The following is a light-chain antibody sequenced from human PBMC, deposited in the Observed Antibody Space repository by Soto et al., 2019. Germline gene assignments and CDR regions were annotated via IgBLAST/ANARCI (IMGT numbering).Light chain of an antibody. CDR2: EDN. Sequence: QSALTQPRSVSGSPGQSVTISCTGTSSDVGGYNYVSWYQQLPGTVPKLLIYEDNKRPSGLSNHFSGSRSGNTASLTISGLQSEDEADYYCCAYGGSSNYVFGTGTKLTVL. CDR1: SSDVGGYNY. V-gene: IGLV2-11*01. CDR3: CAYGGSSNYV. J-gene: IGLJ1*01.